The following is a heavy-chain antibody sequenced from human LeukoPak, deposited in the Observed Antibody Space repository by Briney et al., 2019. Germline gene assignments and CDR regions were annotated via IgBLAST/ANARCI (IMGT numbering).Heavy chain of an antibody. CDR3: ARDVPTIVGALDY. CDR1: GFTFSSYA. CDR2: ISYDGSNK. D-gene: IGHD1-26*01. J-gene: IGHJ4*02. Sequence: QPGRSLRLSCAASGFTFSSYAMHWVRQAPGKGLEWVAVISYDGSNKYYADSVKGRFTISRDNSKNTLYLQMNSLRADDTAVYYCARDVPTIVGALDYWGQGTLVTVSS. V-gene: IGHV3-30-3*01.